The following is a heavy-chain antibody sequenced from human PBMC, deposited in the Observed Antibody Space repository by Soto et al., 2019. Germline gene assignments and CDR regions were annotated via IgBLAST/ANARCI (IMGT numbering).Heavy chain of an antibody. D-gene: IGHD2-15*01. CDR2: IYYSGLT. Sequence: SETLSLTCIVSGDSIGSGNYYGIWIRQYPGKGLDWIGYIYYSGLTYYNPSLKSRVTISIDTSKHQFSLKLTSVTAADTAVYYCATYCSGGNCFDWFDSWGQGILVTVSS. V-gene: IGHV4-31*03. CDR3: ATYCSGGNCFDWFDS. J-gene: IGHJ5*01. CDR1: GDSIGSGNYY.